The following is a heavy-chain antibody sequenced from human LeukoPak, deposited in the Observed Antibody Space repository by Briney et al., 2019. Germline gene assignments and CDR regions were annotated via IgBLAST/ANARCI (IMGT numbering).Heavy chain of an antibody. CDR1: GFTFSSYA. D-gene: IGHD3-22*01. CDR2: ISGSGGST. Sequence: GGSLGLSCAASGFTFSSYAMSWVRQAPGKGLEWVSAISGSGGSTYYADSVKGRFTISRDNSKNTLYLQMNSLRAEDTAVYYCAKENYYDSSGYYGEFEYWGQGTLVTVSS. J-gene: IGHJ4*02. CDR3: AKENYYDSSGYYGEFEY. V-gene: IGHV3-23*01.